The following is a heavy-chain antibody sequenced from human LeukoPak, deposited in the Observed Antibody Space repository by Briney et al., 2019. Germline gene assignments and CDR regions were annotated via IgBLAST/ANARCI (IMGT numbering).Heavy chain of an antibody. D-gene: IGHD3-22*01. CDR2: ISYDGSQK. Sequence: HPGRSLRLSCAASGFIFSGYGMHWVRQAPGKGLEWVAVISYDGSQKKYADSVKGRFTISRDNSKNTLYLQMNSLRTEDTAVYYCARGGRFYSGGYDYGYWFDPWGQGTLVTVSS. J-gene: IGHJ5*02. CDR1: GFIFSGYG. V-gene: IGHV3-30*03. CDR3: ARGGRFYSGGYDYGYWFDP.